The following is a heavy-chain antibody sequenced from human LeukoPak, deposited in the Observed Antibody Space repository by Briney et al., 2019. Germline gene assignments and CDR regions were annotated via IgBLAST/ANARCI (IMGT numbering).Heavy chain of an antibody. CDR1: GLTFSIYE. D-gene: IGHD1-1*01. V-gene: IGHV3-48*03. CDR3: ATSPRSTGRVFNY. J-gene: IGHJ4*02. CDR2: ISSSGDMI. Sequence: PGGSLRLSCAASGLTFSIYEMNWVRQAPGKGLEWVSYISSSGDMIYYADSVKGRFTISRDSAKKSVYLQMKSLRDEDTAVYYCATSPRSTGRVFNYWGPGTLVTVSS.